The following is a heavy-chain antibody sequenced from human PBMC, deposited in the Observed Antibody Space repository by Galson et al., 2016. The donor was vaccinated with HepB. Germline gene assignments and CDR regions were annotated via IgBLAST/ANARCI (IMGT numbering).Heavy chain of an antibody. CDR2: LPSENNIK. V-gene: IGHV3-48*01. CDR3: ARDLSFSDAFDI. CDR1: GVTFSSLS. Sequence: SLRLSCAVSGVTFSSLSMNWVRQAPGKGLEWVSYLPSENNIKHYADSVRGRFTISRDNAKNSLYLQMNSLRAEDTAVYYCARDLSFSDAFDIWGQGTMVTVSS. J-gene: IGHJ3*02.